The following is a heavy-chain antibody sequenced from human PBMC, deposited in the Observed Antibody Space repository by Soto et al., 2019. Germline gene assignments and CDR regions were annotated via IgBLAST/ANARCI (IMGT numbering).Heavy chain of an antibody. Sequence: SETLSLTCTVSGGSISSSSYYWGWIRQPPGKGLEWIGSIYYSGSTYYNPSLKSRVTISVDTSKNQFSLKLSSVTAADTAVYYCARERGPYYTDYWGQGTLVTVSS. D-gene: IGHD1-26*01. CDR3: ARERGPYYTDY. J-gene: IGHJ4*02. CDR1: GGSISSSSYY. V-gene: IGHV4-39*02. CDR2: IYYSGST.